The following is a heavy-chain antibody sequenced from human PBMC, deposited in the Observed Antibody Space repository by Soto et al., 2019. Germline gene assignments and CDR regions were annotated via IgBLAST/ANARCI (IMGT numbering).Heavy chain of an antibody. D-gene: IGHD3-3*01. V-gene: IGHV4-4*07. CDR1: GGSISSYY. J-gene: IGHJ6*04. Sequence: SETLSLTCTVSGGSISSYYWSWIRQPAGKGLEWIGRIYTGGITNYNPSLKSRVTMSVDTSKNQFSLKLNSVTAADTAVYYCVRDYDFWSGSFGMDVWGEGTTVTFYS. CDR3: VRDYDFWSGSFGMDV. CDR2: IYTGGIT.